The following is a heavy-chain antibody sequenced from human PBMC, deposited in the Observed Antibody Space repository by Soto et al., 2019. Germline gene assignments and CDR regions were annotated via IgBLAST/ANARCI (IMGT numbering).Heavy chain of an antibody. CDR3: TRDLYTNWNPNWFDP. CDR2: IRSKAYGGTT. V-gene: IGHV3-49*03. Sequence: GGSLRLSCTASGFTFGDYAMSWFRQAPGKGLEWVGFIRSKAYGGTTEYAASVKGRFTISRDDSKSIAYLQMNSLKTEDTAVYYCTRDLYTNWNPNWFDPWGQGTLVTVSS. J-gene: IGHJ5*02. D-gene: IGHD1-20*01. CDR1: GFTFGDYA.